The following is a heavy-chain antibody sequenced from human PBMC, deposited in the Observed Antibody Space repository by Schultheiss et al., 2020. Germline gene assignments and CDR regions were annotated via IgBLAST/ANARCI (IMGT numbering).Heavy chain of an antibody. J-gene: IGHJ4*02. CDR2: ISTSGNT. CDR3: ARVGFIAAADN. V-gene: IGHV4-4*07. D-gene: IGHD6-13*01. Sequence: SETLSLTCTVSGGSISPYYWSWIRQPAGKGLEWIGRISTSGNTNFNPSLKSRVAMSVDTSKNQLSLKLSSVTAADTAVYYCARVGFIAAADNWGQGTLVTVSS. CDR1: GGSISPYY.